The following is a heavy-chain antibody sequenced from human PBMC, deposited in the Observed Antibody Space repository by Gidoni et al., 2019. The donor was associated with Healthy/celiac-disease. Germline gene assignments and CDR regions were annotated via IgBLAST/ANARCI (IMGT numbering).Heavy chain of an antibody. CDR1: GFTFSSHS. Sequence: EVQLVQSGGGLFEHGGSVSLACAASGFTFSSHSMNWCRQAPGKGLEWVSSISSSSSYRYYADSVKGRFTISRDNAKNSLYLQMNSLRAEDTAVYYCARDRHNWNYDYYYGMDVWGQGTTVTVSS. CDR2: ISSSSSYR. CDR3: ARDRHNWNYDYYYGMDV. J-gene: IGHJ6*02. D-gene: IGHD1-20*01. V-gene: IGHV3-21*01.